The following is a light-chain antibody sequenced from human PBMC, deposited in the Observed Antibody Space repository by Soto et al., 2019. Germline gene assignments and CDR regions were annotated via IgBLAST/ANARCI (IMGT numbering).Light chain of an antibody. J-gene: IGLJ2*01. Sequence: QSALTQPASVSGSPGQSITISCTGTSSDVGGYNYVSWYQQHPGKAPKLMIYEVRNRPSGVSNRFSGSKSGNTASLTIFGLQAEDEADYFCSSYSSSSTLVFGGGTKLTVL. CDR2: EVR. CDR3: SSYSSSSTLV. CDR1: SSDVGGYNY. V-gene: IGLV2-14*01.